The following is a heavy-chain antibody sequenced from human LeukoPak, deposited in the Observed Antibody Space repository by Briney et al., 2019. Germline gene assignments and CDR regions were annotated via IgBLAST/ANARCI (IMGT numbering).Heavy chain of an antibody. D-gene: IGHD4-17*01. CDR1: EFTLSSYA. CDR3: AKGGAAVTTWPPYFDY. V-gene: IGHV3-23*01. J-gene: IGHJ4*02. CDR2: ISGNGDNT. Sequence: GGSLRLSCAASEFTLSSYAMSWVRQAPGKGLEWVSSISGNGDNTYYAESVKGRFTISRDNSKNTLYLQMNSLRAEDTAVYYCAKGGAAVTTWPPYFDYWGQGTLITVSS.